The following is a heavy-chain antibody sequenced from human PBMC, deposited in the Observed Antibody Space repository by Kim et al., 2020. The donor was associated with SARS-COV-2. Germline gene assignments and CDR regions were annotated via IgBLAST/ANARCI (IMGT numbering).Heavy chain of an antibody. V-gene: IGHV1-18*01. Sequence: ASVKVSCKASGYRFSSYGLSWVRQAPGQGLEWMGWISGDDGDTKFAQKFEGRVTMTTDTSTSTAYMEMRSLRSDDTAMYYCARDALLKCIGPSCYTFDNWGQGTLVTVSS. CDR3: ARDALLKCIGPSCYTFDN. CDR2: ISGDDGDT. D-gene: IGHD2-15*01. CDR1: GYRFSSYG. J-gene: IGHJ4*02.